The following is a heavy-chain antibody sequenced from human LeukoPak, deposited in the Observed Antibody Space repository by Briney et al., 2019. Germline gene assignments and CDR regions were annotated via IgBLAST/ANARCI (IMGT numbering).Heavy chain of an antibody. Sequence: SETLSLTCTVSGGSISSSSYYWGWIRQPPGKGLEWIGSIYYSGSTYYNPSLKSRVTISVDTSKNQFSLKLSSVTAADTAVYYCARHGGGYSYGRTWFDPWGQGTLVTVSS. CDR3: ARHGGGYSYGRTWFDP. CDR1: GGSISSSSYY. V-gene: IGHV4-39*01. D-gene: IGHD5-18*01. J-gene: IGHJ5*02. CDR2: IYYSGST.